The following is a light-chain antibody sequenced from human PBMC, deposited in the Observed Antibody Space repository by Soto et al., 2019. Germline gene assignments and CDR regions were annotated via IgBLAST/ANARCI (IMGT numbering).Light chain of an antibody. CDR3: QQLNNYPFT. CDR1: QDISGF. J-gene: IGKJ3*01. V-gene: IGKV1-9*01. CDR2: DAS. Sequence: DIQLTQSPSFLSASVGDRVTITCRASQDISGFLAWYQQKPGKAPELLIYDASTLQSGVPSRFSGSGSGTEFTLTLSSLQPEDFATYYCQQLNNYPFTFGPGTKVDIK.